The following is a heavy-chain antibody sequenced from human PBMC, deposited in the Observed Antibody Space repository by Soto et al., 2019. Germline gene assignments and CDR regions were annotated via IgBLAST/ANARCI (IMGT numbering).Heavy chain of an antibody. CDR1: GFTFSSYG. CDR3: ARDPPHTYWNYYYYYMDV. J-gene: IGHJ6*03. Sequence: GGSLRLSCAASGFTFSSYGMHWVRQAPGKGLEWVAVIWYDGSNKYYADSVKGRFTISRDNSKNTLYLQMNSLRAEDTAVYYCARDPPHTYWNYYYYYMDVWGKGTTVTVSS. V-gene: IGHV3-33*01. CDR2: IWYDGSNK. D-gene: IGHD2-21*01.